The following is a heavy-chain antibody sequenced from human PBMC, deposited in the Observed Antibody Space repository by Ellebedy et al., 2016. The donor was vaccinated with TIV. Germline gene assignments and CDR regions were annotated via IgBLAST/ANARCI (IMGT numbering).Heavy chain of an antibody. CDR2: VYSSGNT. D-gene: IGHD1-26*01. CDR1: GCSLSGSTYY. CDR3: VRRLGARPPSD. V-gene: IGHV4-39*01. J-gene: IGHJ4*02. Sequence: SETLSLXCTVSGCSLSGSTYYWGWIRQPPGKGLEWIGSVYSSGNTNYNPSLKSRVTISVDTSKNQFSLKLSSVTATDTAVYYCVRRLGARPPSDWGQGNLVTVSS.